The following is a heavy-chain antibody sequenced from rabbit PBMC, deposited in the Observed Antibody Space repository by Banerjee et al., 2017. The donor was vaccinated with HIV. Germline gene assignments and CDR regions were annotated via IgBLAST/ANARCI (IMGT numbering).Heavy chain of an antibody. Sequence: QSLQESGGGLFQPGGSLALTCKASGFSLSNKYVMCWVRQAPGKGLEWIACINTSTGNNVYASWAKGRFTISKTSSTTVTLQMTSLTAADTATYFCARDGGWGRLDLWGPGTLVTVS. J-gene: IGHJ3*01. CDR3: ARDGGWGRLDL. D-gene: IGHD4-1*01. CDR2: INTSTGNN. V-gene: IGHV1S40*01. CDR1: GFSLSNKYV.